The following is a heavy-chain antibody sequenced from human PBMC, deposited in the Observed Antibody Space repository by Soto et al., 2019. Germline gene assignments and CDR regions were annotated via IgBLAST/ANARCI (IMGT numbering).Heavy chain of an antibody. J-gene: IGHJ1*01. CDR1: GFTFSNYA. D-gene: IGHD2-2*01. CDR2: ISKSGSRT. CDR3: AKGRDVTKGDVEYFQN. Sequence: EVQLLESGGGLVQPGGSLRLSCAASGFTFSNYAMSWVRQAPGKGPEWVSTISKSGSRTYDVDSVKGRFTISRDNSKNTLFLQMNSLRVEDTGIYYCAKGRDVTKGDVEYFQNWGQGTLVTVSS. V-gene: IGHV3-23*05.